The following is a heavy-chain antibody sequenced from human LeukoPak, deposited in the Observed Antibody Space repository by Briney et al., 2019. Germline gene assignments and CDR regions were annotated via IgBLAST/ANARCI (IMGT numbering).Heavy chain of an antibody. V-gene: IGHV3-30-3*01. CDR3: ARSYRSAWYYFDY. CDR1: GFTFTSYA. D-gene: IGHD6-19*01. CDR2: ISNDGNNQ. Sequence: PGRSLRLSCAASGFTFTSYAMHWVRQAPGKGLEWVAVISNDGNNQYYADSVKGRFTISRDSSKNTLYLQMNSLRAEDTAVYYCARSYRSAWYYFDYWGQGTLVTVSS. J-gene: IGHJ4*02.